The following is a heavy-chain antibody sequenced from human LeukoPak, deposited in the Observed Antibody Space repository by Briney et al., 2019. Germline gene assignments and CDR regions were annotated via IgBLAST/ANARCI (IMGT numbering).Heavy chain of an antibody. Sequence: GGSLRLSCAASGFTFSNYWMHWVRQAPGKGLVWVSRIKSDGSTTNYADSVKGRLTISRDNAKNTLYLQMNSLRAEDTAVYYCARDQDIRGQGTLVTVSS. J-gene: IGHJ4*02. CDR3: ARDQDI. V-gene: IGHV3-74*01. CDR2: IKSDGSTT. D-gene: IGHD2-15*01. CDR1: GFTFSNYW.